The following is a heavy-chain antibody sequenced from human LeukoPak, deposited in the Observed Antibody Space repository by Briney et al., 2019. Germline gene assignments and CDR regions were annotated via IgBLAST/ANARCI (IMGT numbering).Heavy chain of an antibody. CDR3: AKATLGSCSGARCYPFDY. J-gene: IGHJ4*02. CDR2: ITGNGGST. CDR1: GFTFSTYA. Sequence: PGGSLRLSCAASGFTFSTYAINWVRQVPGKGLEWVSSITGNGGSTYLADSVKGRFPISRDNSRNTLYLQMNSLRAEDTAVYYCAKATLGSCSGARCYPFDYWGQGTLVTVSS. V-gene: IGHV3-23*01. D-gene: IGHD2-15*01.